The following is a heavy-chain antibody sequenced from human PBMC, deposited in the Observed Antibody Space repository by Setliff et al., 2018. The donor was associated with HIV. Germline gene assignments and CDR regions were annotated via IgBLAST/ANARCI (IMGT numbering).Heavy chain of an antibody. V-gene: IGHV1-18*01. J-gene: IGHJ5*02. CDR2: INPNSGDT. D-gene: IGHD3-10*02. CDR3: ARDMFEIWERSLAKGDEFDP. Sequence: ASVKVSCKASGYTFTSYGISWVRQAPGQGLEWMGWINPNSGDTKYAQKFQDRVSLTRDTSLSTAYMELSSLTSDDTAIYYCARDMFEIWERSLAKGDEFDPWGQGSLVTVSP. CDR1: GYTFTSYG.